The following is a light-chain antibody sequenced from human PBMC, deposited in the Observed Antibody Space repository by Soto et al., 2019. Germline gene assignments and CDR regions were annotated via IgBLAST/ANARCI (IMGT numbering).Light chain of an antibody. CDR2: EDS. CDR1: SSDVGSYNL. J-gene: IGLJ2*01. Sequence: QPVLTQPASVSGSPGQSITISCTGTSSDVGSYNLVSWYQLHPGKAPKLMIYEDSKRPSGVSNRFSGSKSGNTASLTISGLQAEDEADYYCCSYAGSTTLVFGGGTKLTVL. CDR3: CSYAGSTTLV. V-gene: IGLV2-23*01.